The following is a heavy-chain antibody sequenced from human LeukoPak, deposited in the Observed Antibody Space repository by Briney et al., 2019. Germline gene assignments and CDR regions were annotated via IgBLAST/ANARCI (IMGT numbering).Heavy chain of an antibody. CDR3: AKNLYCGGGSCYPSALGMDV. V-gene: IGHV3-23*01. D-gene: IGHD2-15*01. J-gene: IGHJ6*02. CDR1: GFTFSSYA. CDR2: ISGSGNRT. Sequence: GGSLRLSCAASGFTFSSYAMSWVRQAPGKGLEWVSSISGSGNRTYYADSVKGRFTISRDNSKNTLFLQMNSLRAEDTAVYYCAKNLYCGGGSCYPSALGMDVWGQGTTVTVSS.